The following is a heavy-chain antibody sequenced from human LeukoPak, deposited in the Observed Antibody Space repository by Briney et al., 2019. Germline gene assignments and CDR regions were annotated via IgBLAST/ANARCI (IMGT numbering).Heavy chain of an antibody. CDR2: IYPGDSDT. D-gene: IGHD2-2*01. Sequence: GESLKISFKGSGXSFTTYCIGWVRQMPGKGVEWMGIIYPGDSDTRYSPSFQGQVTMSADKSISTAYLQWSSLKASDTAMYYCARRKGCSSTSCPPDYWGQGTLVTVSS. CDR3: ARRKGCSSTSCPPDY. CDR1: GXSFTTYC. J-gene: IGHJ4*02. V-gene: IGHV5-51*01.